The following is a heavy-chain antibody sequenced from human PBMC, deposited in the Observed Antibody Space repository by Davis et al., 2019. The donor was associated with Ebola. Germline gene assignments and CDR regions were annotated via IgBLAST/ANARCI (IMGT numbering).Heavy chain of an antibody. CDR1: GYTFTSYY. CDR3: ARDLGYCSGGSCYGQLGFDY. CDR2: INPSGGSA. J-gene: IGHJ4*02. V-gene: IGHV1-46*01. Sequence: AASVKVSCKASGYTFTSYYMHWVRQAPGQGLEWMGIINPSGGSASDAQKFQGRVTITRDTSTSTVYMELNSLRSEDTAVYYCARDLGYCSGGSCYGQLGFDYWGQGTLVTVSS. D-gene: IGHD2-15*01.